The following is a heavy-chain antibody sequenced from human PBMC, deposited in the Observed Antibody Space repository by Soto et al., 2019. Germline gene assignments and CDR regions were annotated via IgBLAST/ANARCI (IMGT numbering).Heavy chain of an antibody. D-gene: IGHD7-27*01. CDR1: GFTFSNAW. J-gene: IGHJ3*02. V-gene: IGHV3-7*02. CDR2: IKKDGRET. CDR3: THWDPGAFDI. Sequence: PGGSLRLSCAASGFTFSNAWINWVRQAPGKRLEWVATIKKDGRETNYVDSVKGRFTISRDNAKNSIFLQMDRLRVEDTATYYCTHWDPGAFDIWGQGTMVTSSS.